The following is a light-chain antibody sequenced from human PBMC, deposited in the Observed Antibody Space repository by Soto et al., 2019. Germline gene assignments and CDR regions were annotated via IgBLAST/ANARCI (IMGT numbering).Light chain of an antibody. CDR1: SSNIGAGYG. V-gene: IGLV1-40*01. J-gene: IGLJ3*02. Sequence: QSVLTQPPSVSGAPGQRVTISCTGSSSNIGAGYGVHWYQQLPGTAPKLLIYTNNNRPSGVPDRFSGSKSVTSASLAITGLLAEDEAEYYCQSYDSSLSGWVFGGGTQLTVL. CDR2: TNN. CDR3: QSYDSSLSGWV.